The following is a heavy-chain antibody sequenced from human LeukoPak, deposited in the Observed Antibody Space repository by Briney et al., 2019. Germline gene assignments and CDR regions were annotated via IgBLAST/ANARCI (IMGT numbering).Heavy chain of an antibody. CDR2: INHSGST. J-gene: IGHJ5*02. D-gene: IGHD6-13*01. V-gene: IGHV4-34*01. CDR3: ARGSWYDPNWFDH. Sequence: SETLSLTCAAYGGSFSGYYWSWIRQPPGKGLEWIGEINHSGSTNYNPSLKSRVTISVDTSKNQFSLKLSSVTAADTAVYYCARGSWYDPNWFDHWGQGTLVTVSS. CDR1: GGSFSGYY.